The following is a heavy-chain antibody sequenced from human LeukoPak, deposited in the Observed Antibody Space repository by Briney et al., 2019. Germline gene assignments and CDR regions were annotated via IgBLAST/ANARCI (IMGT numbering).Heavy chain of an antibody. CDR2: IIPIFGTA. J-gene: IGHJ4*02. D-gene: IGHD3-16*02. CDR1: GGTFSSYA. Sequence: ASVKVSCKAPGGTFSSYAISWVRQAPGQGLEWMGGIIPIFGTANYAQKFQGRVTMTRDTSTSTVYMELSSLRSEDTAVYYCARGENRHYFDYWGQGTLVTVSS. CDR3: ARGENRHYFDY. V-gene: IGHV1-69*05.